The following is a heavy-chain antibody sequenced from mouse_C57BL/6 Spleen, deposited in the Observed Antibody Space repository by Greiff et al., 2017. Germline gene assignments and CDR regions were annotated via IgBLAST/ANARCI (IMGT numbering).Heavy chain of an antibody. Sequence: VQLQQSGPGLVKPSQSLSLTCSVTGYSITSGYYWNWIRQFPGNKLEWMGYISYDGSNNYNPSLKNRISITRDTSKNQFFLKLNSVTTEDTATYYCARFLRGYAMDYWGQGTSVTVSS. D-gene: IGHD1-1*01. CDR2: ISYDGSN. CDR1: GYSITSGYY. CDR3: ARFLRGYAMDY. J-gene: IGHJ4*01. V-gene: IGHV3-6*01.